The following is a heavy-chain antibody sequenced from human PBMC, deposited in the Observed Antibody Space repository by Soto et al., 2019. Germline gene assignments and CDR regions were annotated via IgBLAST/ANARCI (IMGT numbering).Heavy chain of an antibody. CDR2: IYSGGST. CDR1: GFTVSSNY. V-gene: IGHV3-53*01. Sequence: EVQVVESGGGLIQPGGSLRLSCAASGFTVSSNYMSWVRQAPGKGLEWVSVIYSGGSTYYADSVKGRFTISRDNSKNTLDLQMNSLRAEDTAVYYCARGGGSGWYGAWFDPWGQGTLVTVSS. D-gene: IGHD6-19*01. CDR3: ARGGGSGWYGAWFDP. J-gene: IGHJ5*02.